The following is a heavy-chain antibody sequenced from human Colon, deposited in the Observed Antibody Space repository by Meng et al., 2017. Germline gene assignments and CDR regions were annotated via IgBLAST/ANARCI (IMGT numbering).Heavy chain of an antibody. Sequence: HLQLQESCSRLVKPYQTLSLTCAVSGDSVTTTLSSWSWIRQSPGKGLEWIGNIYDNGYTYYSPSLRSRVTISVDRSNNQFSLNLNSVTAADTAVYFCARGYRGSTYFAYWGQGILVTVSS. J-gene: IGHJ4*02. CDR1: GDSVTTTLSS. CDR2: IYDNGYT. D-gene: IGHD3-16*01. V-gene: IGHV4-30-2*06. CDR3: ARGYRGSTYFAY.